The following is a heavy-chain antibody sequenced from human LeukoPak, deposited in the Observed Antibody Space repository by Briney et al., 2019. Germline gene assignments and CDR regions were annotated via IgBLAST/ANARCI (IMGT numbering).Heavy chain of an antibody. D-gene: IGHD3-22*01. J-gene: IGHJ3*02. CDR2: ISAYNGDT. Sequence: ASVKVSCKASGYTFTSYAMNWVRQAPGQGLEWMGWISAYNGDTNYAQKFQSRVTMTTDTSTSTAYMELRSLRSDDTAVYYCARDQREAHYYDSSGYYHDAFDIWGQGTMVTVSS. CDR3: ARDQREAHYYDSSGYYHDAFDI. CDR1: GYTFTSYA. V-gene: IGHV1-18*01.